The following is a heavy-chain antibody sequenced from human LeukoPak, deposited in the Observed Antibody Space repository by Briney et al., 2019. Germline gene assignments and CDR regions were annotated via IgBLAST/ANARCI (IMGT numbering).Heavy chain of an antibody. CDR1: GFTFSSYA. Sequence: PGGSLRLSCAASGFTFSSYAMSWVRQAPGKGLEWVSAISDGGGSTYYADSVKGRFTISRDNSKTTLYLEMNSLRAEDTAIYSYAKGLYYYDSRGYYVAEYFQHWGQGTLVTVSS. J-gene: IGHJ1*01. CDR3: AKGLYYYDSRGYYVAEYFQH. V-gene: IGHV3-23*01. D-gene: IGHD3-22*01. CDR2: ISDGGGST.